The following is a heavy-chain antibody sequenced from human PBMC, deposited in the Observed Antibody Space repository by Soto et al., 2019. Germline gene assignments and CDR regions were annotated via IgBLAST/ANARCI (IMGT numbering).Heavy chain of an antibody. Sequence: GGSLRLSCTASGFTFSNSAMNWVRQAPGKGLEWVSGIIASGKTTYYADSVKGRFTISRDNSKNTLYLQMNSLGVEDTAVYYCAKPPDVVLVPAVKGWFGPWGKGTLVTAPQ. CDR2: IIASGKTT. CDR1: GFTFSNSA. J-gene: IGHJ5*02. CDR3: AKPPDVVLVPAVKGWFGP. D-gene: IGHD2-2*01. V-gene: IGHV3-23*01.